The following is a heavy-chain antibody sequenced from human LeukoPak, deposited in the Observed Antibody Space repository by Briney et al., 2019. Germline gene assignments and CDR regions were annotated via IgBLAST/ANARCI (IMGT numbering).Heavy chain of an antibody. J-gene: IGHJ4*02. D-gene: IGHD3-9*01. CDR3: ARHVWLQPFDY. CDR1: GGSMNSYY. Sequence: SETLSLTCSVSGGSMNSYYWSWIRQSPGKGLEWIGYIYYSGSTNYNPSLKSRVTISVDTSRNQFSLKLSSVTAADTAVYYCARHVWLQPFDYWGQGTLVTVPS. V-gene: IGHV4-59*08. CDR2: IYYSGST.